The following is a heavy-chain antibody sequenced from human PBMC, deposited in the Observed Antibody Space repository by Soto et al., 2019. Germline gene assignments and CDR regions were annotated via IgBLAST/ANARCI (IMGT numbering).Heavy chain of an antibody. Sequence: PSETLSLTCTVSGGSVGSNTYYWGWIRQPPGKGPEWIGSIFYSGTAYYNPSLKSRVTIFVDTSKNQFSLKLSSVTAADTAVYYCARVIRRVGSTSWYEHYAMDVWGQGTTVTVSS. V-gene: IGHV4-39*01. D-gene: IGHD6-13*01. CDR1: GGSVGSNTYY. CDR2: IFYSGTA. J-gene: IGHJ6*02. CDR3: ARVIRRVGSTSWYEHYAMDV.